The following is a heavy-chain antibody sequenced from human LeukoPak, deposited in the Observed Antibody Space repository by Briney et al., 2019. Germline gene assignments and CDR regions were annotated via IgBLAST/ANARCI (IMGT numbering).Heavy chain of an antibody. CDR1: GYTFSSYG. V-gene: IGHV3-33*01. CDR3: AGGQMFTSGGFDD. Sequence: GGSLRLSCAASGYTFSSYGMHWVRQAPGKGLEWVAVIWYDGSNKYYADSVKGRFTISRDNSKNTVNLQMNSLRAEDTALYYCAGGQMFTSGGFDDWGQGTLVTVSS. CDR2: IWYDGSNK. D-gene: IGHD6-19*01. J-gene: IGHJ4*02.